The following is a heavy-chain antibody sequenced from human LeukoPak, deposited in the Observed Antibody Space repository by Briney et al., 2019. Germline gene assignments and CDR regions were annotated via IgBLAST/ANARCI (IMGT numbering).Heavy chain of an antibody. V-gene: IGHV3-7*01. Sequence: PGGSLRLSCAASGFTFSSYWMSWVRQAPGKGLEWVANIKQDGSEKYYVDSVKGRFTISRDNSKNTLYLQMNSLKAEDTAVYYCARRGIYCGGDCYPGPFDYWGQGTLVTVSS. CDR2: IKQDGSEK. CDR1: GFTFSSYW. CDR3: ARRGIYCGGDCYPGPFDY. D-gene: IGHD2-21*02. J-gene: IGHJ4*02.